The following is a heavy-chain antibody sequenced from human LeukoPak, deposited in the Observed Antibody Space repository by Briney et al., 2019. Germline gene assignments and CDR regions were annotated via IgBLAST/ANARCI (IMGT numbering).Heavy chain of an antibody. CDR1: GFTFSGSA. J-gene: IGHJ4*02. CDR2: ISYSGANS. CDR3: AKEGSLGWDLDY. D-gene: IGHD3/OR15-3a*01. Sequence: GGSLRLSCAASGFTFSGSAMSWVRQAPGEGLEWVSLISYSGANSYYTDSVKGRFTISRDNSKNTLYLQMNSLRPEDTAVYYCAKEGSLGWDLDYWGQGTLVTVSS. V-gene: IGHV3-23*01.